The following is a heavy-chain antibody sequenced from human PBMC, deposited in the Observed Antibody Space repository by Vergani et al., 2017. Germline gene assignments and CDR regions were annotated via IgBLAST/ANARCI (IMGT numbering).Heavy chain of an antibody. CDR3: ARDSVTIFGVVTL. Sequence: VQLVESGGGVVQPGRSLRLSCAASGFTFSSCNMNWVRQAPGKGLEWVSSISSSSSYIYYADSVKGRFTISRDNAKNSLYLQMNSLRAEDTAVYYCARDSVTIFGVVTLWGQGTLVTVSS. CDR2: ISSSSSYI. D-gene: IGHD3-3*01. CDR1: GFTFSSCN. V-gene: IGHV3-21*01. J-gene: IGHJ4*02.